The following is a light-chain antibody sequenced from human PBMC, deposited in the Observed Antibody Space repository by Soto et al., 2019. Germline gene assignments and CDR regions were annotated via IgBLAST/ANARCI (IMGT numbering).Light chain of an antibody. V-gene: IGKV1-9*01. CDR1: QGISSY. J-gene: IGKJ4*01. Sequence: DIQLTQSPSFLSASVGDRVTITCRASQGISSYLAWYQQKPGKAPKLLIYAASTLQSGVPSRFSGSGSGTEFTLTISSLXXXXXXTYYCQQLNSYPLTFGGGTXVEIK. CDR2: AAS. CDR3: QQLNSYPLT.